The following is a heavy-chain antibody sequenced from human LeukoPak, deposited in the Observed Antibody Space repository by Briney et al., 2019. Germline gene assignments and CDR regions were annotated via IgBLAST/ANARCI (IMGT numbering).Heavy chain of an antibody. CDR3: ARVDWEGSGSYYFDY. CDR2: ISYDGSNK. D-gene: IGHD1-26*01. J-gene: IGHJ4*02. CDR1: GFTFSNYA. V-gene: IGHV3-30*09. Sequence: GGSLRLSCAASGFTFSNYAIHWVRQAPGKWLEWVAVISYDGSNKYYADSVKGRFAISRDNSKNTLFLQMNNLRAEDTAVYYCARVDWEGSGSYYFDYWGQGTLVTVSS.